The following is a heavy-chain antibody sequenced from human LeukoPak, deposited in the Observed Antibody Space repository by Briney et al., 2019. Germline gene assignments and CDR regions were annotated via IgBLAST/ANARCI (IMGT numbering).Heavy chain of an antibody. D-gene: IGHD6-13*01. V-gene: IGHV3-11*06. CDR2: ISSSGSYT. CDR1: GFTFSDYY. Sequence: GGSLRLSCAASGFTFSDYYMSWIRQAPGKGLEWVSHISSSGSYTNNADSEKGRFTISRDNAKNSLYLQMNSLRDEDTAVYYCARVIGSSWYYFDYWGQGTLVTVSS. J-gene: IGHJ4*02. CDR3: ARVIGSSWYYFDY.